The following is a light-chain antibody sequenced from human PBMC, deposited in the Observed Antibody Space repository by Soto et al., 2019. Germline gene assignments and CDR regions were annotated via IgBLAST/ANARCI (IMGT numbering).Light chain of an antibody. Sequence: DIPMTQSPSTLSASVGDRVTITCRASQNVNSWLAWYQQKPGKAPKLLIYKASTLESGVPSRFSGSGSGTDFTLIISSLQPDDFATYYCQQYNHWYSFGQGTKLQIK. CDR1: QNVNSW. V-gene: IGKV1-5*03. J-gene: IGKJ2*01. CDR3: QQYNHWYS. CDR2: KAS.